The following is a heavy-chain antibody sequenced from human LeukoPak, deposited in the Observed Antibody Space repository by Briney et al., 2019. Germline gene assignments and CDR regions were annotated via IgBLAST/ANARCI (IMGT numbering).Heavy chain of an antibody. Sequence: PGGSLRLSCAASGFTFSSYEMNWVRQAPGKGLEWVSYITSSGTYIFYADSVKGRFTISRDNAKNSLYLQINSLGPEDTAVYFCARGPGSVAGHYYYYYYMDVWGKGTTVTVSS. CDR1: GFTFSSYE. CDR3: ARGPGSVAGHYYYYYYMDV. V-gene: IGHV3-21*05. J-gene: IGHJ6*03. D-gene: IGHD6-19*01. CDR2: ITSSGTYI.